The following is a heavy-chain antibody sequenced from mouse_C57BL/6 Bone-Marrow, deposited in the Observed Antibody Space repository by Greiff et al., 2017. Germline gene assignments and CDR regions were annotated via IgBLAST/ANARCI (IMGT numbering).Heavy chain of an antibody. D-gene: IGHD1-1*01. J-gene: IGHJ2*01. V-gene: IGHV1-69*01. CDR3: ARCGCGSPFDY. CDR1: GYTFTSYW. CDR2: IDPSDSYT. Sequence: QVQLQQPGAELVMPGASVKLSCKASGYTFTSYWMHWVKQRPGQGLEWIGEIDPSDSYTNYNQKFKGKSTLTVDKSSSTPYMQLSSLTSEDSAVYYCARCGCGSPFDYWGQGTTLTVSS.